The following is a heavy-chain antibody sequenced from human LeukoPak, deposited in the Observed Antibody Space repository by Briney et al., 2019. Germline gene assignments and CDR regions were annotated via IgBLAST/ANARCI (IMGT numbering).Heavy chain of an antibody. J-gene: IGHJ5*02. CDR1: GGSISSSSYY. CDR2: INHSGST. D-gene: IGHD3-16*02. V-gene: IGHV4-39*07. CDR3: ARNERNYDYVWGSYRYRNWFDP. Sequence: SETLSLTCTVSGGSISSSSYYWGWIRQPPGKGLEWIGEINHSGSTNYNPSLKSRVTISVDTSKNQFSLKLSSVTAADTAVYYCARNERNYDYVWGSYRYRNWFDPWGQGTLVTVSS.